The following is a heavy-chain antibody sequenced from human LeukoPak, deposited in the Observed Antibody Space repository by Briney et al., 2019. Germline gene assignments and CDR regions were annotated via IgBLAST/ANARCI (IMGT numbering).Heavy chain of an antibody. V-gene: IGHV3-23*01. Sequence: GGSLRLSCAASGFTFSSYAMSWVRQAPGKGLEWVSAISGSGGSTYYADSVKGRFTISRDNSKNTLYLQMNSLRAEDTAVYYCAKAPGARYDILTGYYYYYGMDVWGQGTTVTASS. CDR1: GFTFSSYA. J-gene: IGHJ6*02. CDR3: AKAPGARYDILTGYYYYYGMDV. D-gene: IGHD3-9*01. CDR2: ISGSGGST.